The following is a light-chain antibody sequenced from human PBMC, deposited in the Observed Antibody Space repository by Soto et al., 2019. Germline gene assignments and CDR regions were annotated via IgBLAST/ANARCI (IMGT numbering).Light chain of an antibody. V-gene: IGLV1-44*01. CDR3: AAWDDSLNGYV. J-gene: IGLJ1*01. CDR1: SSNIGSNP. CDR2: INT. Sequence: QSALTQPPSASGTPGRRVTISCSGSSSNIGSNPVNWYQQLPGTAPKLLIYINTQRPSGVPDRFSGSKSGTSASLAISGLQSEDEADYYCAAWDDSLNGYVFGAGTKVTVL.